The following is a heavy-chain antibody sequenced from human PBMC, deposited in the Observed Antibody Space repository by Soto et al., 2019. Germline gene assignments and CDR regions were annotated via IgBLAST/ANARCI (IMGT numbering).Heavy chain of an antibody. CDR2: VNPNNGDT. CDR3: AKVSRKGSAIDFDY. V-gene: IGHV1-8*01. Sequence: QVQLVQSGAELKKPGASVKVSCKASGYTFSNYDMNWVRQATGQGPEWIGWVNPNNGDTGYAQKFQGRVTLTTDISTTTAYMELTSLRSEDTDIYYCAKVSRKGSAIDFDYWGQATLITVSS. CDR1: GYTFSNYD. J-gene: IGHJ4*02. D-gene: IGHD3-10*01.